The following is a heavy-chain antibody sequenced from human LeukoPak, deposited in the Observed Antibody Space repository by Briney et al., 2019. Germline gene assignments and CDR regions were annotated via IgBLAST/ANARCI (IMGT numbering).Heavy chain of an antibody. J-gene: IGHJ4*02. V-gene: IGHV1-69*05. Sequence: GASVKVSCKAPGGTFSSYAISWVRQAPGQGLEWMGRIIPIFGTANYAQKFQGRVTITTDESTGTAYMELSSLRSEDTAVYYCAREGTDYYDSSGYFWGQGTLVTVSS. D-gene: IGHD3-22*01. CDR1: GGTFSSYA. CDR2: IIPIFGTA. CDR3: AREGTDYYDSSGYF.